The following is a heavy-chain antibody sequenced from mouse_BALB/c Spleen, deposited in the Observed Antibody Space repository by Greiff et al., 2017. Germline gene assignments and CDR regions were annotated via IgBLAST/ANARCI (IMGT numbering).Heavy chain of an antibody. CDR2: INPSTGYT. CDR1: GYTFTSYW. J-gene: IGHJ1*01. Sequence: VKLQESGAELAKPGASVKMSCKASGYTFTSYWMHWVKQRPGQGLEWIGYINPSTGYTEYNQKFKDKATLTADKSSSTAYMQLSSLTSEDSAVYYCARFEGLRRYFDVWGAGTTVTVSS. D-gene: IGHD2-4*01. CDR3: ARFEGLRRYFDV. V-gene: IGHV1-7*01.